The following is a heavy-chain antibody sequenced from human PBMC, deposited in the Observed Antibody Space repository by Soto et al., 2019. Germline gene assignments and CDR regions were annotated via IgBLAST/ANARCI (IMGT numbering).Heavy chain of an antibody. Sequence: PSQTLSLTYAISVDSVYSKSAAWTWIRQSPSRDLEWLGRTYYRSKWYNDYAVSVKSRITINQDTSKNQLYLQLNSVTPQDKAENSCARDLEDGYPSYYYGMDDWGQGTTVTVSS. CDR3: ARDLEDGYPSYYYGMDD. J-gene: IGHJ6*02. CDR1: VDSVYSKSAA. D-gene: IGHD3-22*01. V-gene: IGHV6-1*01. CDR2: TYYRSKWYN.